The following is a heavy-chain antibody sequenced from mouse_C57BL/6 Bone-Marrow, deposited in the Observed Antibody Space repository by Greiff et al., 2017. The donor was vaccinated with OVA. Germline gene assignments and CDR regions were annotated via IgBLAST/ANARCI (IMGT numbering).Heavy chain of an antibody. CDR2: IDPENGDT. D-gene: IGHD2-5*01. V-gene: IGHV14-4*01. CDR1: GFNIKDDY. Sequence: EVQLQQSGAELVRPGASVKLSCTASGFNIKDDYMHWVKQRPEQGLEWIGWIDPENGDTEYASKFQGRATITADTSSNTAYLQLSSLTSEDTAVYYCTTSDSNSYYAMDYWGQGTSVTVSS. CDR3: TTSDSNSYYAMDY. J-gene: IGHJ4*01.